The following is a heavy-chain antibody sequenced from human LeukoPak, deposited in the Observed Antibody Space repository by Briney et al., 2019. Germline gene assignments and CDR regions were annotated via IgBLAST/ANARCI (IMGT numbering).Heavy chain of an antibody. CDR3: VRDPDALDY. V-gene: IGHV3-48*03. CDR2: IRSSGYPI. Sequence: PGGSLRLSCAASGLTFSSYEMNWVRQAPGKGLEWVSYIRSSGYPIHYADSVKGRFTISRDNAKSSVYLQMNSLRDEDTAVYYCVRDPDALDYWGQGTLVTVSS. CDR1: GLTFSSYE. J-gene: IGHJ4*02.